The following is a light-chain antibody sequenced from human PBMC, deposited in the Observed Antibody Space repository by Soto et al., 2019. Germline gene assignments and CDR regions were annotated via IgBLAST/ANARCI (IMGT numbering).Light chain of an antibody. CDR2: KAS. J-gene: IGKJ5*01. CDR1: QSINKW. Sequence: DIQMTQSPPTLSASVGDRVTITCRASQSINKWLAWYQQKPGKAPKFLIYKASTLESGVPSRVSGSGSGTEFALTISGLQPEDSLTYYCQQAKSFPITFGQGTRLEIK. V-gene: IGKV1-5*03. CDR3: QQAKSFPIT.